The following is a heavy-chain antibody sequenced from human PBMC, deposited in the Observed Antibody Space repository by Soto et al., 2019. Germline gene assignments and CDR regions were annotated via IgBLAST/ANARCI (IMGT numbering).Heavy chain of an antibody. J-gene: IGHJ4*02. CDR1: GFTVSNNY. D-gene: IGHD3-10*01. CDR2: IYSGGYT. Sequence: EVQLVESGGGLIQPGGSLRLSCAVSGFTVSNNYMSWVRQAPGKGLEGVSVIYSGGYTAYGDSVKGRFTISRDNSKNTLYFKRNSRGAAATAVFYGAPRPGGGGYWGQGTLVTVSS. CDR3: APRPGGGGY. V-gene: IGHV3-53*01.